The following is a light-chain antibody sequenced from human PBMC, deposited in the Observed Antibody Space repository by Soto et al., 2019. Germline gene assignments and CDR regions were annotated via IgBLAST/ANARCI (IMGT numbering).Light chain of an antibody. J-gene: IGKJ4*01. V-gene: IGKV3-15*01. CDR3: QQYYSYSALT. CDR1: QSVSSK. CDR2: GVS. Sequence: EIVMTQSPATLSVSPGERATLSCRASQSVSSKLAWFQQKPGQAPSLLIYGVSTRATGVPVRFSGSGSGTEFTLTINSLQSEDFATYYCQQYYSYSALTFGGGTKV.